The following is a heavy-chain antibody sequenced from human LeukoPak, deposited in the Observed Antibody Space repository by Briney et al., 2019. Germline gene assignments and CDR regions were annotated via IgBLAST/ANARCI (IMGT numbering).Heavy chain of an antibody. Sequence: GRSLRLSCAASGFTFDDYAMHWVRQAPGKGLEWVAGISWNSGSIGYADSVKGRFTISRDNAKNSLYLQMNSLRAEDTALYYCAKGLGSIGYSSSWYAFDIWGQGTMVTVSS. J-gene: IGHJ3*02. D-gene: IGHD6-13*01. CDR3: AKGLGSIGYSSSWYAFDI. CDR1: GFTFDDYA. V-gene: IGHV3-9*01. CDR2: ISWNSGSI.